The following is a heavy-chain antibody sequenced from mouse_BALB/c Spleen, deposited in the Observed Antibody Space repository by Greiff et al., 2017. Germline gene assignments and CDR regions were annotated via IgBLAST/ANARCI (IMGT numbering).Heavy chain of an antibody. D-gene: IGHD2-4*01. Sequence: EVKLEESGGGLVKPGGSLKLSCAASGFTFSSYAMSWVRQTPEKRLEWVASISSGGSTYYPDSVKGRFTISRDNARNILYLQMSSLRSEDTAMYYCAREGTYDYERGYAMDYWGQGTSVTVSS. J-gene: IGHJ4*01. CDR3: AREGTYDYERGYAMDY. V-gene: IGHV5-6-5*01. CDR1: GFTFSSYA. CDR2: ISSGGST.